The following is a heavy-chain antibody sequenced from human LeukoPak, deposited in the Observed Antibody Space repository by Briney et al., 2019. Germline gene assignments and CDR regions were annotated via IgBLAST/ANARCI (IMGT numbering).Heavy chain of an antibody. D-gene: IGHD5-24*01. V-gene: IGHV3-30-3*01. CDR2: ISYGGSNK. J-gene: IGHJ4*02. Sequence: PGGSLRLSCAASGFTFSSYAMDWVRQAPGKGLEWVAVISYGGSNKYYADSVKGRFTISRDNSKNTLYLQMNSLRAEDTAVYYCARDLEGDCYNSGVIDYWGQGTLVTVSS. CDR3: ARDLEGDCYNSGVIDY. CDR1: GFTFSSYA.